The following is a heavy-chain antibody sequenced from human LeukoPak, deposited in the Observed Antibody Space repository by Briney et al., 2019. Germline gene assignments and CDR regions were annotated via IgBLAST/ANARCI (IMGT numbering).Heavy chain of an antibody. V-gene: IGHV3-30-3*01. D-gene: IGHD3-10*01. CDR3: ARVSSLLWFGELLWREIDY. J-gene: IGHJ4*02. CDR1: GFSFRSYS. Sequence: GRSLRVSCAASGFSFRSYSMHWVRQAPGKGLEWVAVISYDGSNKYYADSVKGRFTISRDNSKNTLYLQMNSLRAEDTAVYYCARVSSLLWFGELLWREIDYWGQGTLVTVSS. CDR2: ISYDGSNK.